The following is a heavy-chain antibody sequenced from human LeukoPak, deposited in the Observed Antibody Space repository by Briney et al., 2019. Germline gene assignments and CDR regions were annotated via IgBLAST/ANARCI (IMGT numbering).Heavy chain of an antibody. CDR1: GFTFSSYA. J-gene: IGHJ6*02. D-gene: IGHD3-9*01. Sequence: PGGSLRLSCAASGFTFSSYAMSWVRQAPGKGLEWVSAISGSGGSTYYADSVKGRFTISRDNSKNTLYLQMNSLRAEDTAVYYCAKGGLRYFDWLSPSAPYGMDVWGRGTTVTVSS. CDR3: AKGGLRYFDWLSPSAPYGMDV. V-gene: IGHV3-23*01. CDR2: ISGSGGST.